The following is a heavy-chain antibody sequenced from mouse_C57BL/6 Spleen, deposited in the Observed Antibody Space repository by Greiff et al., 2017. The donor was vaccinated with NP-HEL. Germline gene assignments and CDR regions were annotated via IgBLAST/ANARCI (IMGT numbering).Heavy chain of an antibody. CDR1: GFTFSDAW. V-gene: IGHV6-6*01. Sequence: EVMLVESGGGLVQPGGSMKLSCAASGFTFSDAWMDWVRQSPEKGLEWVAEIRNKANNHATYYAESVKGRFTISRDDSKSSVYLQMNSLRAEDTGIYYCTRRATMVTRGAAWFAYWGQGTLVTVSA. CDR2: IRNKANNHAT. CDR3: TRRATMVTRGAAWFAY. J-gene: IGHJ3*01. D-gene: IGHD2-2*01.